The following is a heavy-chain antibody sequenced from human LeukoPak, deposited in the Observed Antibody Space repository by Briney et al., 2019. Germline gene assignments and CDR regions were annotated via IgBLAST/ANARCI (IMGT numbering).Heavy chain of an antibody. CDR2: ISAYNGNT. CDR3: AREYMVRGVITKFDY. V-gene: IGHV1-18*01. J-gene: IGHJ4*02. Sequence: GASVKVSYKASGYTFTSYGISWVRQAPGRGLEWMGWISAYNGNTNYAQKLQGRVTMTTDTSTSTAYMELRSLRSDDTAVYYCAREYMVRGVITKFDYWGQGTLVTVSS. CDR1: GYTFTSYG. D-gene: IGHD3-10*01.